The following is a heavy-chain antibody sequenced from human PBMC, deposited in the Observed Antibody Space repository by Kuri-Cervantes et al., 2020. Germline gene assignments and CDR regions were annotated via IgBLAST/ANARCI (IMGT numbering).Heavy chain of an antibody. V-gene: IGHV1-58*01. J-gene: IGHJ4*02. CDR1: GFTFTSSA. Sequence: SVKVSCKASGFTFTSSAVQWVRQARGQRLEWIGWIVVGSGNTNYAQKFQERVTITRDMSTSTAYMELSSLRSEDTAMYYCARATPDGSGSPYFYWGLGTPVTVSS. CDR3: ARATPDGSGSPYFY. CDR2: IVVGSGNT. D-gene: IGHD3-22*01.